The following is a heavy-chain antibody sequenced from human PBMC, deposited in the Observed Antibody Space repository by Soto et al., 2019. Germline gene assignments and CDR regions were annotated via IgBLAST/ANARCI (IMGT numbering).Heavy chain of an antibody. D-gene: IGHD2-21*01. CDR3: ARDYEYQIVELGDLDI. CDR1: GGAFSRSA. CDR2: IFPMYGTP. Sequence: VLLVQSGAEVKKPGSSVKVSCKASGGAFSRSAISWVRQAPGQGLEWVGGIFPMYGTPVYAQKLQGRVRLTAGEATTPAYMGLSGLGSEDNACYCCARDYEYQIVELGDLDIGGEGTMVTVSS. V-gene: IGHV1-69*01. J-gene: IGHJ3*02.